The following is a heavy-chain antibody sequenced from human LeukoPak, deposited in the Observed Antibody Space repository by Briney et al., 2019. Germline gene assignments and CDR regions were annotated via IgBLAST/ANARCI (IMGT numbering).Heavy chain of an antibody. CDR2: IYYSGST. V-gene: IGHV4-59*01. D-gene: IGHD3-10*01. CDR3: ARADVLLWFGELFY. J-gene: IGHJ4*02. CDR1: GGSISSYY. Sequence: KPSETLSLTCTVSGGSISSYYWSWIRQPPGKGLGWIGYIYYSGSTNYNPSLKSRVTISVDTSKNQFSLKLSSVTAADTAVYYCARADVLLWFGELFYWGQGTLVTVSS.